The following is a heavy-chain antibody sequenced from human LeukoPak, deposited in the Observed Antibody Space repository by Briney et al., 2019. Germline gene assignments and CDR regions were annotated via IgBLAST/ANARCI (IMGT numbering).Heavy chain of an antibody. CDR1: GVTVSNAW. CDR2: IQSNKSGGTT. V-gene: IGHV3-15*01. CDR3: ATHPTPGHFPFDY. J-gene: IGHJ4*02. D-gene: IGHD2/OR15-2a*01. Sequence: ESLSLTCAVSGVTVSNAWVNWVWNAQGPGQGLVGRIQSNKSGGTTHYAAPVRGRFTISRNASKSTLYLQINNLETEDTAVYYCATHPTPGHFPFDYWGQGTLVIVSS.